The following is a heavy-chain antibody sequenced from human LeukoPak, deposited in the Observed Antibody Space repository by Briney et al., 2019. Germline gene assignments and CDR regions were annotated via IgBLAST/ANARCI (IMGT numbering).Heavy chain of an antibody. CDR1: GIPFSDYY. D-gene: IGHD2/OR15-2a*01. Sequence: GGSLRLSCVVSGIPFSDYYMNWIRKAPGKGLEWISYISSSSSYTDYADSVKGRFTISRDNSKNTLYLQVSSLRAEDTAVYYCAKDRDTEQPLLLSYFDYWGQGTLVTVSS. J-gene: IGHJ4*02. CDR3: AKDRDTEQPLLLSYFDY. V-gene: IGHV3-11*05. CDR2: ISSSSSYT.